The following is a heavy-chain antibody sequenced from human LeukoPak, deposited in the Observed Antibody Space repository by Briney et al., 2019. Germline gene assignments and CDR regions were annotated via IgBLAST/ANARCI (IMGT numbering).Heavy chain of an antibody. Sequence: PGRSLRLSCAASGFTFSSYGMHWVRQAPGKGLEWVAVIWYDGSNKYYADSVKGRFTISRDNSKNTLYLQMNSLRAEDTAVYYCAREVAYDYVWGSYRPPDGMDVWGQGTTVTVSS. CDR3: AREVAYDYVWGSYRPPDGMDV. CDR2: IWYDGSNK. J-gene: IGHJ6*02. V-gene: IGHV3-33*01. CDR1: GFTFSSYG. D-gene: IGHD3-16*02.